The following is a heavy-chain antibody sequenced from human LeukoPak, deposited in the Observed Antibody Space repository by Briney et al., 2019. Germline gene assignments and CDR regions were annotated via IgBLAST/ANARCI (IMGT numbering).Heavy chain of an antibody. V-gene: IGHV1-69*04. J-gene: IGHJ5*02. CDR1: GGTFSSYA. Sequence: SVEVSCKASGGTFSSYAISWVRQAPGQGLEWMGRIIPILGIANYAQKFQGRVTITADKSTSTAYMELSSLRSEDTAVYYCAREAGIVVVPEQNWFDPWGQGTLVTVSS. CDR3: AREAGIVVVPEQNWFDP. D-gene: IGHD2-2*01. CDR2: IIPILGIA.